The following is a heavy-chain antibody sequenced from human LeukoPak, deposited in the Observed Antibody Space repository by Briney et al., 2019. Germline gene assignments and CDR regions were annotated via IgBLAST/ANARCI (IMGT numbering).Heavy chain of an antibody. Sequence: GGSLRLSCAASGFTFSGYWMSWVRQAPGKGLEWVANIKQDGSEKYYVDSVKGRFTISRDNAKNSLYLQMNSLRAEDTAVYYCAKDERPNSSGWYYVFDYWGQGTLVTVSS. D-gene: IGHD6-19*01. CDR2: IKQDGSEK. CDR3: AKDERPNSSGWYYVFDY. V-gene: IGHV3-7*01. J-gene: IGHJ4*02. CDR1: GFTFSGYW.